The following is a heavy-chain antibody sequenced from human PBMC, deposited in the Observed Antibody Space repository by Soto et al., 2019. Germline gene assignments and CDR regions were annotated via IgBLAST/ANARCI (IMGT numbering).Heavy chain of an antibody. CDR2: FYSSGSI. V-gene: IGHV4-31*08. J-gene: IGHJ4*02. D-gene: IGHD3-3*01. Sequence: KPSETLSLTCSVSGYSITAGGYYWSWIRQHPGKGLEWIGSFYSSGSIIYNPSLKSRVSISGDTSRNQFSMTLTSVTAADTAVYYCAAVRGLLEYLSIWGQGTLVTVSS. CDR1: GYSITAGGYY. CDR3: AAVRGLLEYLSI.